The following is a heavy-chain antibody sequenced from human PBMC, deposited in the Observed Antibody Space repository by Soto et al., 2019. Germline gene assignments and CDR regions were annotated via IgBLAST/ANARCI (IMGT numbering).Heavy chain of an antibody. V-gene: IGHV3-48*03. CDR1: GFTFSSYA. J-gene: IGHJ4*02. CDR2: ISNSGSTI. CDR3: ARRNMFDC. Sequence: GGSLRLSCAASGFTFSSYALSWVRQAPGKGLEWVSYISNSGSTIYYADSVKGRFTISRDNAKNSLYLQMNSLRAEDTAVYYCARRNMFDCWGQGTLVTVS.